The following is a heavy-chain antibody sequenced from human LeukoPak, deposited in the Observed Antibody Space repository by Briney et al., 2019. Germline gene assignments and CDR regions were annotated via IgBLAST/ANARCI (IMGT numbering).Heavy chain of an antibody. CDR1: GYTFSSYG. Sequence: GASVKVSCKTSGYTFSSYGISWVRQAPGQGLEWMGGISTYNGSTNYAEKFQGRVTMTTDTSTTTVYMEVRSLRSDDTAVYYCARAGHRISITRWFDPWGQGTLVTVSS. CDR3: ARAGHRISITRWFDP. D-gene: IGHD1-20*01. J-gene: IGHJ5*02. CDR2: ISTYNGST. V-gene: IGHV1-18*01.